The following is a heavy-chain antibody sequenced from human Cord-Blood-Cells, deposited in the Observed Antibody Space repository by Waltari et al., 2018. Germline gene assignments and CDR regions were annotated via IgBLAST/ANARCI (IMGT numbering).Heavy chain of an antibody. CDR2: MNPNSGNT. Sequence: QVQLVQAGAAVKKPGASVKVSCKASGYTFTSYDSNWVRQATGQGLEWMGWMNPNSGNTGYAQKFQGRVTITRNTSISTAYMELSSLRSEDTAVYYCARKRAYDYVWGSYRYAFDIWGQGTMVTVSS. V-gene: IGHV1-8*03. CDR1: GYTFTSYD. D-gene: IGHD3-16*02. J-gene: IGHJ3*02. CDR3: ARKRAYDYVWGSYRYAFDI.